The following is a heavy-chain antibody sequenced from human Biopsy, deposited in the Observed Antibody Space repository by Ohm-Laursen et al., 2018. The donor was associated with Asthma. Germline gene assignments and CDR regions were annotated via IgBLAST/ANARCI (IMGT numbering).Heavy chain of an antibody. D-gene: IGHD5-12*01. CDR1: GFMFRSFG. V-gene: IGHV3-30*18. J-gene: IGHJ4*02. Sequence: SLRLSCTASGFMFRSFGMHWVRQAPGKGLEWVAVISYDGNHKFYEDSVKGRFTIPRDNSKNTLCLQMNSLRTEDTAVYYCAKRRGYSGHDNDYWGQGTLVIVSS. CDR2: ISYDGNHK. CDR3: AKRRGYSGHDNDY.